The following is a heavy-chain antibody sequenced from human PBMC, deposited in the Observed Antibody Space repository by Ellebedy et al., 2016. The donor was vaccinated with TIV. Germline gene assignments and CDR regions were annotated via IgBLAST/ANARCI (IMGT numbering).Heavy chain of an antibody. V-gene: IGHV4-4*07. CDR3: VRDDRLYWYFDL. Sequence: MPGGSLRLSCTVSGDPVSDYYWSWIRQPAGKKLQWIGRIYSRESPNYNPSLRSRFTMSVDTSKNQVSLRMTSVTAADTAVYYCVRDDRLYWYFDLWGRGTQVTVSS. CDR1: GDPVSDYY. J-gene: IGHJ2*01. CDR2: IYSRESP.